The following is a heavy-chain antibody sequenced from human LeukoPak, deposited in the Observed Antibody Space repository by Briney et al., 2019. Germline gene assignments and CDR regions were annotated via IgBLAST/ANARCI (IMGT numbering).Heavy chain of an antibody. CDR1: GFTFSSYS. V-gene: IGHV3-21*01. Sequence: GGSLRLSCAASGFTFSSYSMNWVRQAPGKGLEWVSSISSSSSYIYYADSVKGRFTISRDNAKNSLYLQMNSLRAEDTAVYYCARGTVTTEYFDYWGQGTLVTVSS. CDR3: ARGTVTTEYFDY. J-gene: IGHJ4*02. D-gene: IGHD4-17*01. CDR2: ISSSSSYI.